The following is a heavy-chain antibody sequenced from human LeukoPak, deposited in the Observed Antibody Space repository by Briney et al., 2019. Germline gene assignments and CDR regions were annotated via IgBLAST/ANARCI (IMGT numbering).Heavy chain of an antibody. CDR3: ARSSGWSIHYGMDV. CDR1: GFTLSNAW. CDR2: ISGSGGSS. Sequence: GGSLRLSCAVSGFTLSNAWMSWVRQAPGKGLEWVSAISGSGGSSYYADSVKGRFTISRDNSKNTLYLQMNSLRAEDTAVYYCARSSGWSIHYGMDVWGQGTTVTVSS. J-gene: IGHJ6*02. V-gene: IGHV3-23*01. D-gene: IGHD6-19*01.